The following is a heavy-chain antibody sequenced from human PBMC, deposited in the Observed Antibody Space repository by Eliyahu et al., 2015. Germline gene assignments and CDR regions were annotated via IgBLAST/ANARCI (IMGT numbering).Heavy chain of an antibody. D-gene: IGHD2/OR15-2a*01. V-gene: IGHV2-26*01. CDR1: GFSXXNARMG. J-gene: IGHJ4*02. CDR3: ARMQYSNSWYFDY. Sequence: QVTLKESGPVLVKPTETLTLTXTVSGFSXXNARMGVNWIRQPPGKALEWLAHIFSNDEKSYSTSLKSRLTISKDISRSQVVLTMTNMDPVDTATYYCARMQYSNSWYFDYWGPGTLVTVSS. CDR2: IFSNDEK.